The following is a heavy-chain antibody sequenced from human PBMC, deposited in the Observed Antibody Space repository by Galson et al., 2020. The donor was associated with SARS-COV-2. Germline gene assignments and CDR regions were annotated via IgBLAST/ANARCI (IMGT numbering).Heavy chain of an antibody. CDR3: ARIRLRVCFFDY. Sequence: KMSGPTLVNPTQTLTLNCPFSGFSLRTSGVGVGWIRQHPGKALEWLALIYWDDAKRYSPSLKSRLTITKDTSKNRVVLTMTNMDPVDTAIYYCARIRLRVCFFDYWGRGTLVTVSS. CDR1: GFSLRTSGVG. CDR2: IYWDDAK. V-gene: IGHV2-5*02. J-gene: IGHJ4*02. D-gene: IGHD5-18*01.